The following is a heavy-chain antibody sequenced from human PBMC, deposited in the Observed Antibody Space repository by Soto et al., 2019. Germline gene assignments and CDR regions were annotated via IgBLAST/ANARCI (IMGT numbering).Heavy chain of an antibody. D-gene: IGHD4-17*01. V-gene: IGHV4-59*01. CDR2: IYYSGST. Sequence: SETLSLTCTVSGGSISSYYWSWIRQPPGKGLEWIGYIYYSGSTNYNPSLKSRVTISVDTSKNQFSLKLSSVTAADTAVYYCAREEGLRSWYLDLWGRGTLVTVSS. J-gene: IGHJ2*01. CDR1: GGSISSYY. CDR3: AREEGLRSWYLDL.